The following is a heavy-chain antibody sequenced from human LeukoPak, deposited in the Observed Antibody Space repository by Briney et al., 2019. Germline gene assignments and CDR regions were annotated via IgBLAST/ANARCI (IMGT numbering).Heavy chain of an antibody. D-gene: IGHD5-12*01. CDR2: ISGSGGST. V-gene: IGHV3-23*01. Sequence: PGGSPRLSCAASGFTFSSYAMSWVRQAPGKGLEWVSAISGSGGSTYYADSVKGRFTISRDNSKNTLYLQMNSLRAEDTAVYYCAKGSGYDPLYYFDYWGQGTLVTVSS. J-gene: IGHJ4*02. CDR1: GFTFSSYA. CDR3: AKGSGYDPLYYFDY.